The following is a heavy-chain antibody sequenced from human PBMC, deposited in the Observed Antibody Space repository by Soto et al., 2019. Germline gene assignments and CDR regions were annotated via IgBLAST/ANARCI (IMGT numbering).Heavy chain of an antibody. D-gene: IGHD1-26*01. CDR1: GGSISNSNW. CDR3: AHRPIVGAAI. CDR2: IFHSGST. V-gene: IGHV4-4*02. J-gene: IGHJ4*02. Sequence: QVQLQESGPGVVKPSGTLSLTCAVFGGSISNSNWWTWVRQPPGKGLDWIGEIFHSGSTNYNSSLMGRVTISVDKANNQFSLKLSSVTAADTAVYYCAHRPIVGAAIWGQGTLVTVSS.